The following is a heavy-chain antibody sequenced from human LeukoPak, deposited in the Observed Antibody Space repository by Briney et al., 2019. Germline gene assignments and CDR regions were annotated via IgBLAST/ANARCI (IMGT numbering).Heavy chain of an antibody. D-gene: IGHD3-22*01. CDR3: ARGSSGYGYYFDY. CDR2: IYSDGYT. CDR1: GFTVSSNY. Sequence: PGGSLRLSCAASGFTVSSNYMSWVPQAPGKGLEWVSVIYSDGYTYHADSVKGRFTFSRDISKNTLYLQMNSLRAEDTAMYYCARGSSGYGYYFDYWGQGTLVTVSS. J-gene: IGHJ4*02. V-gene: IGHV3-66*01.